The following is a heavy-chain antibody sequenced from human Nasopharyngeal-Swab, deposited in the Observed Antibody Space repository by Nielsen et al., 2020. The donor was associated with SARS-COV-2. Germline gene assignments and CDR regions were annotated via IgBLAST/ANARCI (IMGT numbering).Heavy chain of an antibody. CDR1: GDSIRKDKYY. J-gene: IGHJ5*02. CDR3: ARTFYSWYVDV. CDR2: VYYSGTA. V-gene: IGHV4-39*01. Sequence: SETLSLTCSVFGDSIRKDKYYWGRVRQAPGQGLEWIGTVYYSGTAYHNPSLKSRVAISVDASKSQLSLGLSSVTATDTAVYYCARTFYSWYVDVWGPGTQVTVSS. D-gene: IGHD6-13*01.